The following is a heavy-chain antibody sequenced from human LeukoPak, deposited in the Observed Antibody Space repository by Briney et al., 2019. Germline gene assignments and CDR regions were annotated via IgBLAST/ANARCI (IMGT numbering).Heavy chain of an antibody. CDR3: ARGYYGSGSNYYYGMDV. CDR2: IWYDGSNK. CDR1: GFIFSRYG. Sequence: PGGSLRLSCAASGFIFSRYGMNWVRQAPGKGLEWVAVIWYDGSNKYYAEPVKGRFSISRDNSKNTLYLEMNSLRAEDTAVYHCARGYYGSGSNYYYGMDVWGQGTTVTVSS. V-gene: IGHV3-33*01. D-gene: IGHD3-10*01. J-gene: IGHJ6*02.